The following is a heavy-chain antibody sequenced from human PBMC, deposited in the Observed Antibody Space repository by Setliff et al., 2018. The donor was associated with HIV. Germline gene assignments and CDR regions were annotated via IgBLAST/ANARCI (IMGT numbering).Heavy chain of an antibody. D-gene: IGHD2-15*01. CDR3: ARDHVVCSGGTCRSDDPYYYYYMNV. CDR1: GYMFNIYY. CDR2: SNPNTGGT. Sequence: ASVKVSCKTSGYMFNIYYMHWVRQVPGQGLEWMGWSNPNTGGTKYAKKFQGRVTMTMDTSTTTAYMELSGLKSDDTAVYYCARDHVVCSGGTCRSDDPYYYYYMNVWGQGTTVTVSS. V-gene: IGHV1-2*02. J-gene: IGHJ6*03.